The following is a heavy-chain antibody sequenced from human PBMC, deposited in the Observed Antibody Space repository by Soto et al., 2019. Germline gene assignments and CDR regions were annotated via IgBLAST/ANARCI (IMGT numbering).Heavy chain of an antibody. CDR3: ARAGGTTVTGLWHFDS. Sequence: QVQLEESGGGVVQPGRSLRLSCEASGFTFNTYSMHWVRQPPGKGLEWLAAIWYEGTQKYYADSAKGRFIISRDNSKKTLYLEMNSLRAEDTAVYYCARAGGTTVTGLWHFDSWGQGTLVTVSS. D-gene: IGHD4-17*01. CDR2: IWYEGTQK. V-gene: IGHV3-33*01. CDR1: GFTFNTYS. J-gene: IGHJ4*02.